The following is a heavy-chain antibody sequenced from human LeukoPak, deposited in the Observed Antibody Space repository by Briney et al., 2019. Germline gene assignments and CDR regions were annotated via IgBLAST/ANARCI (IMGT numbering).Heavy chain of an antibody. CDR1: GYTFTSYY. V-gene: IGHV1-46*01. CDR2: INPSGGST. D-gene: IGHD6-6*01. Sequence: ASVKVSCKASGYTFTSYYMHWVRQAPGQGLEWMGIINPSGGSTSYTQKFQGRVTMTRDMSTSTVYMELSSLRSEDTAVYYCARDLIAARPNRKGYYYYYMDVWGKGTTVTVSS. J-gene: IGHJ6*03. CDR3: ARDLIAARPNRKGYYYYYMDV.